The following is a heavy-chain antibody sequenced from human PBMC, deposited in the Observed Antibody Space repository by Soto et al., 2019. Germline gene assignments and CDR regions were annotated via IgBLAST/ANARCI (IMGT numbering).Heavy chain of an antibody. CDR1: GFTFSSYA. CDR2: ISGSGGST. CDR3: ATATDIVVVVAATRELYFDY. V-gene: IGHV3-23*01. J-gene: IGHJ4*02. D-gene: IGHD2-15*01. Sequence: GGSLRLSCAASGFTFSSYAMSWVRQAPGKGLEWVSAISGSGGSTYYADSVKGRFTISRDNSKNTLYLQMNSLRAEDTAVYYCATATDIVVVVAATRELYFDYWGQGTLVTVSS.